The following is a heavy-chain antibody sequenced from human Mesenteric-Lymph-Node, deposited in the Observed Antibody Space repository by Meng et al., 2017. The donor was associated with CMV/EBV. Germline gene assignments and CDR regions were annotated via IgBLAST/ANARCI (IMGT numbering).Heavy chain of an antibody. J-gene: IGHJ4*02. Sequence: QVQPQQWGEGRLKPSETLSLTCAVYGGSFSGYYWSWVRQPPGKGLEWIGEINHSGSTNYNPSLKSRVTISVDTSKNQFSLKLSSVTAADTAVYYCARHQRWLKSEGGFNYWGQGTLVTVSS. D-gene: IGHD4-23*01. CDR1: GGSFSGYY. CDR2: INHSGST. CDR3: ARHQRWLKSEGGFNY. V-gene: IGHV4-34*01.